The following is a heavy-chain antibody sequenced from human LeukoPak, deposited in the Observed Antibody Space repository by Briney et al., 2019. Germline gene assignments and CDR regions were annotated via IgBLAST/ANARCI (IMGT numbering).Heavy chain of an antibody. J-gene: IGHJ4*01. V-gene: IGHV4-34*01. Sequence: SETLSLTCAVYGGSFSGYYWSWIRQPPGKGLEWIGEINHSGSTNYNPSLKSRVTMSLDTSKNQFSLTLTSVTAADTAIYYCARRATSGNYQMLHFDSWGQGILVTVSS. CDR2: INHSGST. CDR3: ARRATSGNYQMLHFDS. CDR1: GGSFSGYY. D-gene: IGHD1-7*01.